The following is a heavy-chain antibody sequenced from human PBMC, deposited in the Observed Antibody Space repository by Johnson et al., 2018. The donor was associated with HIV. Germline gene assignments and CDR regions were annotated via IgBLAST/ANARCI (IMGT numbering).Heavy chain of an antibody. Sequence: VQLVESGGGLVQPGRSLRLSCAASGFTFDDYGMSWVRQVPGKGLEWVSGINWNGGSTGYADPVKGRFIISRDNAKNSLYLQMNSLRAEDTAVYYCAKWGLAPRGGSACDVWGQGTMVTVSP. CDR2: INWNGGST. V-gene: IGHV3-20*04. J-gene: IGHJ3*01. D-gene: IGHD6-6*01. CDR1: GFTFDDYG. CDR3: AKWGLAPRGGSACDV.